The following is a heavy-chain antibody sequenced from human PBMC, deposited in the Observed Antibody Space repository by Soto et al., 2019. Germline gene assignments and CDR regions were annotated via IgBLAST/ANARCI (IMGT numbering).Heavy chain of an antibody. Sequence: EVQLLESGGGLVQPGGSLRLSCVASGFTFSNYAMSWVRQAPGKGLEWVSAISSAGRTYYADSVKGRFTISRDNSXNTLYLQMNSLRAEDTAVHYCAKAESSYASGWYAYWGQGTLVTVSS. V-gene: IGHV3-23*01. CDR1: GFTFSNYA. D-gene: IGHD6-19*01. CDR3: AKAESSYASGWYAY. CDR2: ISSAGRT. J-gene: IGHJ4*02.